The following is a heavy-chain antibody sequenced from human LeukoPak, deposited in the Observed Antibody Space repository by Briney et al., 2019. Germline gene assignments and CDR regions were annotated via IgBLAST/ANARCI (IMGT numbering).Heavy chain of an antibody. CDR3: ARDSDVAVLDY. Sequence: GGSLRLPCAASGFTFSSYNMNWVRLAPGKGLEWVSSITTRSSYIYYADSVKGRFTISRDNAKNSLYLQMNSLRAEDTAVYYCARDSDVAVLDYWGQGTLVTVSS. V-gene: IGHV3-21*01. D-gene: IGHD2-21*01. CDR2: ITTRSSYI. J-gene: IGHJ4*02. CDR1: GFTFSSYN.